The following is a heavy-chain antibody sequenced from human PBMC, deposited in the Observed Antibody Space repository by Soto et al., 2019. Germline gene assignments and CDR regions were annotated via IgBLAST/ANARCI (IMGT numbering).Heavy chain of an antibody. Sequence: QVQVVQSGAEVKGPGSSVKVSCKASGGTLSNTAFSWVRQAPGQGLEWMGGIIPVFGMVNYAHNFQGRVMITADESMGKTYLELSSLRSEDTAVYYCARGRIVVAGSSAYYGMDVWGQGTTVTVSS. V-gene: IGHV1-69*01. CDR3: ARGRIVVAGSSAYYGMDV. CDR1: GGTLSNTA. CDR2: IIPVFGMV. D-gene: IGHD6-19*01. J-gene: IGHJ6*02.